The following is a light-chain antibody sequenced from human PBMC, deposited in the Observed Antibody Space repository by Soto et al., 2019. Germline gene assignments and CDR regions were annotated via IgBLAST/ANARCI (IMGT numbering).Light chain of an antibody. CDR3: FSYTSSGTYV. CDR1: ISDVGNYKY. J-gene: IGLJ1*01. CDR2: EVS. V-gene: IGLV2-14*01. Sequence: QSSTAHPASVARAPGQSITMSFTGTISDVGNYKYVSWYQQHPGKAPKLMIYEVSNRPSGVSNRFSGSKSGNTDSLTISGLQAEDETDYYCFSYTSSGTYVFGTGTKVTV.